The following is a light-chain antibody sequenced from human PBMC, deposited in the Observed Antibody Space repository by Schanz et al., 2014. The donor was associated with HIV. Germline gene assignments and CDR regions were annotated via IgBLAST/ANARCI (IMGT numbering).Light chain of an antibody. CDR2: DAS. J-gene: IGKJ2*01. Sequence: EIVLTQSPGTLSLSPGERGTLSCRASQSVKSNFIGWYQQKPGQAPRLLIYDASNRATGIPARFSGSGSGTDFTLTISSLEPEDFATYYCQRYNSFSHTFGQGTKLDIK. CDR1: QSVKSNF. CDR3: QRYNSFSHT. V-gene: IGKV3-20*01.